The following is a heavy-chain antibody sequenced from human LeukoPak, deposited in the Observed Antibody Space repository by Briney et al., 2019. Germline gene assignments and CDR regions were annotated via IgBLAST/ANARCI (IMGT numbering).Heavy chain of an antibody. V-gene: IGHV3-23*01. J-gene: IGHJ4*02. CDR2: IGPSGAVT. D-gene: IGHD5-12*01. CDR3: AKYATGYAPNFDY. CDR1: GFTFETYA. Sequence: GGSLRLSCAGSGFTFETYAMTWVRQAPGKWLEWVSVIGPSGAVTHYAESVKGRFTISRDNSKNTLYLQMNSLRVEDTAIYFCAKYATGYAPNFDYWGQGTLVTVSS.